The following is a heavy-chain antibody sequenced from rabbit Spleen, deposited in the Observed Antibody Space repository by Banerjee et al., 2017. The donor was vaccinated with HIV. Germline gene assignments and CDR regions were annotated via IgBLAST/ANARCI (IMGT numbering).Heavy chain of an antibody. V-gene: IGHV1S45*01. Sequence: QEQLEESGGGLVKPEGSLTLTCKASGFPFSNKAVMCWVRQAPGKGLEWIACIYAGSSGSTYYASWAKGRFTISKTSSTTVTLQMTSLTAADTATYFCARTVVPWLGLTRSDLWGQGTLVTVS. CDR1: GFPFSNKAV. CDR2: IYAGSSGST. J-gene: IGHJ3*01. D-gene: IGHD4-1*01. CDR3: ARTVVPWLGLTRSDL.